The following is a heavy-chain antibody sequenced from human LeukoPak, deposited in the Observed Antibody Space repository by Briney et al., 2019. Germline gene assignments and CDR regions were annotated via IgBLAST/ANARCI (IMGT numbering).Heavy chain of an antibody. CDR3: ARQTTVTYLFDY. J-gene: IGHJ4*02. Sequence: GSLRLSCTASGFTFSSYSMSWVRQPPGKGLEWIGEIIHSGSTNYNPSLKSRVTISLDTSKNQFSLKLNSVTAADTAVYYCARQTTVTYLFDYWGQGTLVTVSS. D-gene: IGHD4-17*01. CDR2: IIHSGST. V-gene: IGHV4-34*12. CDR1: GFTFSSYS.